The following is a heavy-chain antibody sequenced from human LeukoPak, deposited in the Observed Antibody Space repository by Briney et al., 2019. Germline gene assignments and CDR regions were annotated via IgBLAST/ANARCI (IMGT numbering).Heavy chain of an antibody. CDR3: ARESSSNWFDP. CDR1: GGSISSGDYY. Sequence: SGTLSLTCTVSGGSISSGDYYWSWIRQPPGKGLEWIGYIYYSGSTYYNPSLKSRVTISVDTSKNQFSLKLSSVTAADTAVYYCARESSSNWFDPWGQGTLVTVSS. V-gene: IGHV4-30-4*01. D-gene: IGHD6-6*01. CDR2: IYYSGST. J-gene: IGHJ5*02.